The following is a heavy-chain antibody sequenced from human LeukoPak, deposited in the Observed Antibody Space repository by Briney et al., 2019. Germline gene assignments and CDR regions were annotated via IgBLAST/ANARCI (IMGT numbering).Heavy chain of an antibody. CDR1: GGSFSGYY. CDR3: ASLRTEGCSSTSCYTWGPFDY. D-gene: IGHD2-2*02. V-gene: IGHV4-34*01. CDR2: INHSGST. Sequence: SETLSLTCAVDGGSFSGYYWSWIRQPPGKGLEWIGEINHSGSTNYNPSLKSRVTISVDTSKNQFSLKLSSVTAADTAVYYCASLRTEGCSSTSCYTWGPFDYWGQGTLVTVSS. J-gene: IGHJ4*02.